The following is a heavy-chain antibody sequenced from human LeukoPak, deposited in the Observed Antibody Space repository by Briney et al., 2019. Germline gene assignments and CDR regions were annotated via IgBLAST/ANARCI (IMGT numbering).Heavy chain of an antibody. CDR2: ISWNSGSI. J-gene: IGHJ4*02. CDR3: AKGLQQWLVGMAFDY. Sequence: GRSLRLSCAASGFTFDDYAIHWVRQAPGKGLEWVSGISWNSGSIGYADSVKGQFTISRDNAKNSLYLQMNSLRAEDTALYYCAKGLQQWLVGMAFDYWGQGTLVTVSS. V-gene: IGHV3-9*01. D-gene: IGHD6-19*01. CDR1: GFTFDDYA.